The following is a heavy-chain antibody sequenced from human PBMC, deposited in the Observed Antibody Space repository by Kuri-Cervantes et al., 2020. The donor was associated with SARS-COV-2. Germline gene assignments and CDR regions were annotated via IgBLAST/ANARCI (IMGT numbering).Heavy chain of an antibody. CDR1: GGSFSGYY. D-gene: IGHD2-2*01. J-gene: IGHJ5*02. Sequence: SETLSLTCAVYGGSFSGYYWGWIRQPPGKGLEWIGEINHSGSTNYNPSLKSRVTISVDTSKNQFSLKLSSVTAADTAVYYCARHPPRGYCSSTSCNNWFDPWGQGTLVTVSS. CDR3: ARHPPRGYCSSTSCNNWFDP. CDR2: INHSGST. V-gene: IGHV4-34*01.